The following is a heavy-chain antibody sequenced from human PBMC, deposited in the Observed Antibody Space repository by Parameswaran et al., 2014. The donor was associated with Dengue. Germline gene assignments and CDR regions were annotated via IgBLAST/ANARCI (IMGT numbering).Heavy chain of an antibody. J-gene: IGHJ4*02. V-gene: IGHV1-58*01. D-gene: IGHD1-26*01. Sequence: WVRQAPGQRLEWIGWIVVGSGNTNYAQKFQERVTITRDMSTSTAYMELSSLRSEDTAVYYCAAVNPGREVIVGATTGYWGQGTLVTVSS. CDR2: IVVGSGNT. CDR3: AAVNPGREVIVGATTGY.